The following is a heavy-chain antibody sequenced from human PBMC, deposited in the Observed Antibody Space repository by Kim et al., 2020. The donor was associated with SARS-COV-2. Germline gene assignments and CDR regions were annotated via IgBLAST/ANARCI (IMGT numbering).Heavy chain of an antibody. J-gene: IGHJ4*02. Sequence: GGSLRLSCAASGFTFSSYWMHWVRQAPGKGLVWVSRINNDGSSTTYADSVKGRFTISRDNAKNTLYLPMNSLRAEDTAVYYCASKRGAVGVPYVGYWGQGTLADVTS. CDR1: GFTFSSYW. D-gene: IGHD6-19*01. V-gene: IGHV3-74*01. CDR3: ASKRGAVGVPYVGY. CDR2: INNDGSST.